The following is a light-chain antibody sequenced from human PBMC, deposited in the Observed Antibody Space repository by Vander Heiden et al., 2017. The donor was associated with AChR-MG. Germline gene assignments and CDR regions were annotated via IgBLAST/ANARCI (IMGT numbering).Light chain of an antibody. V-gene: IGKV2-28*01. J-gene: IGKJ3*01. CDR1: QSLLHSNGYNY. CDR3: MQALQTPFT. Sequence: EIVMTQSPLSLPVTPGEPASISCRSSQSLLHSNGYNYLDWYLQKPGQSPQLLIYLGYNRASGVPDRFGGSGSGTDFTLKISRVEAEDVGVYYCMQALQTPFTFGPGTKVDIK. CDR2: LGY.